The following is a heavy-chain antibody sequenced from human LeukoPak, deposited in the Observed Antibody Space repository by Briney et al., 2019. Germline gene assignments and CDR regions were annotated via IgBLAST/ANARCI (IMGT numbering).Heavy chain of an antibody. CDR3: AHEARGLGVPRGDAFDI. D-gene: IGHD3-10*01. J-gene: IGHJ3*02. Sequence: PSQTLSLTCAVSGGSISSGGYSWSWIRQPPGKGLEWIGYIYHSGSTYYNPSLKSRVTISVDTSKNQFSLKLSSVTAADTAVYYCAHEARGLGVPRGDAFDIWGQGTMVTVSS. V-gene: IGHV4-30-2*01. CDR2: IYHSGST. CDR1: GGSISSGGYS.